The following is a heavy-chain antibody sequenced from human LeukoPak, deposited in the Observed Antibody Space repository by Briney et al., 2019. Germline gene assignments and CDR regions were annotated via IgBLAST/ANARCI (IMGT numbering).Heavy chain of an antibody. CDR2: IYYSGST. D-gene: IGHD2-2*01. CDR1: GGSIRSGDYY. J-gene: IGHJ5*02. Sequence: SGTLSLTCTVSGGSIRSGDYYWRWPRHPPGAGLEWLGYIYYSGSTYYNPPRKSRVPLSVDTSKNHFPLKLSSVTAADTAVYYCASGGVVVPAARWFDRWGQGTLVTVSS. V-gene: IGHV4-30-4*08. CDR3: ASGGVVVPAARWFDR.